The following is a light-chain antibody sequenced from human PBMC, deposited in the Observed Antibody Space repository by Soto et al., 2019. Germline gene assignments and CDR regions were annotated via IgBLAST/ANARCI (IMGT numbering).Light chain of an antibody. CDR2: DAS. J-gene: IGKJ5*01. Sequence: EIVLTQSPGTLSLSPGERATLSCRASQSLSNNIYLAWYQQKPGQAPRLLIYDASNRATGIPARFSGGGSGTDFTLTIDNLEPEDFAIYYCQQRSSWPPITFGQGTRLEIK. CDR1: QSLSNNIY. CDR3: QQRSSWPPIT. V-gene: IGKV3-11*01.